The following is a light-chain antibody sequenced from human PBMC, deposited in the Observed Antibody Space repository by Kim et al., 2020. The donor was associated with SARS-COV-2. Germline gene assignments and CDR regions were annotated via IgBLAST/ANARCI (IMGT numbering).Light chain of an antibody. CDR1: QSVSSSY. CDR2: GAS. Sequence: EIVLTQSPGTLSLSPGERATLSCRASQSVSSSYLAWYQQKPGQAPRHLIYGASSRATGIPDRFSGSGSGTDFTLTISRLEPEDFAVYYCQQYGTWFGHGTKVDIK. J-gene: IGKJ3*01. V-gene: IGKV3-20*01. CDR3: QQYGTW.